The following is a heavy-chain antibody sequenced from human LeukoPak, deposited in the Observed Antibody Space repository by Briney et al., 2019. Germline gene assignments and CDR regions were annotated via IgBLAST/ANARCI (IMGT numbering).Heavy chain of an antibody. J-gene: IGHJ6*03. CDR2: ISRSGSTI. CDR1: GFTFSSYE. Sequence: GGSLRLSCAASGFTFSSYEMKWVRQAPGKGREWVSYISRSGSTIYYADSVKGRFTISRDNAKNSLYLQMNSLRAEDTAVYYCARGIITIFGVVHDPWYYMDVWGKGTTVTVSS. V-gene: IGHV3-48*03. D-gene: IGHD3-3*01. CDR3: ARGIITIFGVVHDPWYYMDV.